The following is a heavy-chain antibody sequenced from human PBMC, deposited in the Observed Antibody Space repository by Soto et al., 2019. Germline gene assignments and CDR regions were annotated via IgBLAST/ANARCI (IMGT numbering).Heavy chain of an antibody. CDR3: VRNSWNAPPAFDF. D-gene: IGHD1-1*01. J-gene: IGHJ4*02. CDR2: TYYRSKRNT. V-gene: IGHV6-1*01. Sequence: SQTLSLTCVISGNNVSTNSAGWNWIRQSPSRGLEWLGRTYYRSKRNTDYAASVKGRITVNPDTSKNQFSLQLNSVTPEDAGVYYCVRNSWNAPPAFDFWGQGIQVTVSS. CDR1: GNNVSTNSAG.